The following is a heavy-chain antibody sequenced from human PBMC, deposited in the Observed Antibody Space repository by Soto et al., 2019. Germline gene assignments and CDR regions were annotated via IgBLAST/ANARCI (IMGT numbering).Heavy chain of an antibody. D-gene: IGHD3-16*01. Sequence: QVQMVQSGAEVKKPGASVKVSCKASGYTFINYDIHWVRQATGQGLEWMGWMNPDSGNTGQSKQFKGRVTMTRDTSISTAYMELSSLTSEDTAVYYCASGRFRRTWFDPWGQGTLVTVSS. CDR2: MNPDSGNT. J-gene: IGHJ5*02. V-gene: IGHV1-8*01. CDR3: ASGRFRRTWFDP. CDR1: GYTFINYD.